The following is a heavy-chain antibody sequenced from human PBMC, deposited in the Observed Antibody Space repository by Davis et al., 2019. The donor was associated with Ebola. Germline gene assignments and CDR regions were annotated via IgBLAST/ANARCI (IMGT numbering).Heavy chain of an antibody. J-gene: IGHJ3*02. CDR1: GFTFDDYG. V-gene: IGHV3-20*04. D-gene: IGHD2-21*01. Sequence: GESLKISCAASGFTFDDYGMTWVRQAPGKGLEWVSAIHWNGGSIGYADSVKGRFTISRDNAKNSLYLQMNSLRAEDTALYYCAGYSNAFDIWGQGTMVTVSS. CDR3: AGYSNAFDI. CDR2: IHWNGGSI.